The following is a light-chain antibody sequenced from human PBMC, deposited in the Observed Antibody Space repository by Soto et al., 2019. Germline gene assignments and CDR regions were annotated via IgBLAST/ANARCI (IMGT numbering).Light chain of an antibody. CDR1: QDTDKY. CDR3: QQYYDLPIT. J-gene: IGKJ5*01. CDR2: DVT. V-gene: IGKV1-33*01. Sequence: DIQMTQSPSSMSASVGDRVTITCQASQDTDKYLNWYQQKPGEAPKLLIDDVTNLETGVPSRVSGSGSGTHFTFTIGSLQPEDIATYYCQQYYDLPITFGQGTRLDIK.